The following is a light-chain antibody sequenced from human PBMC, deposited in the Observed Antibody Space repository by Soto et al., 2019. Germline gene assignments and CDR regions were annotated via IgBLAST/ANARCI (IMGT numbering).Light chain of an antibody. CDR3: RQALQTPRT. CDR1: QSLLHSNGYNY. Sequence: DIVMTQSPLSLPVTPGEPASISCRSSQSLLHSNGYNYLDWYLQKPGQSPQLLIYLGSNRASGVPARYSGSGSGTDFTLKISRVEAEDVGVYYCRQALQTPRTFGQGTKVEI. V-gene: IGKV2-28*01. CDR2: LGS. J-gene: IGKJ1*01.